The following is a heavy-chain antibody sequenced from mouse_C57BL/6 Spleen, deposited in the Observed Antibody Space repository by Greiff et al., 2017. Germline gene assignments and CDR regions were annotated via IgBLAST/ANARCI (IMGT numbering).Heavy chain of an antibody. Sequence: QVQLQQPGAELVMPGASVKLSCKASGYTFTSYWMHWVKQRPGQGLEWIGEIDPSDSYTNYNQKFKGKSTVTVDKSSSTAYMQLSSLTSEDSAVYYCARSGRAMDYWGQGTSVTVSS. J-gene: IGHJ4*01. D-gene: IGHD4-1*01. CDR2: IDPSDSYT. V-gene: IGHV1-69*01. CDR3: ARSGRAMDY. CDR1: GYTFTSYW.